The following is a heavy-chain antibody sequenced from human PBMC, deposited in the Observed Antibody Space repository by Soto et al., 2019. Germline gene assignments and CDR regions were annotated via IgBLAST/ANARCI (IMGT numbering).Heavy chain of an antibody. CDR3: EREGGRYCSGGSCYVGMDV. D-gene: IGHD2-15*01. CDR1: GGSISSYY. Sequence: SETLSLTCTASGGSISSYYWSWIRQPPGKELEWIGYIYYIGSTNYSPSLKSRVTISVDTSRNQFSLKLTSVTAADTAVYFCEREGGRYCSGGSCYVGMDVWGQGTTVTVSS. J-gene: IGHJ6*02. V-gene: IGHV4-59*13. CDR2: IYYIGST.